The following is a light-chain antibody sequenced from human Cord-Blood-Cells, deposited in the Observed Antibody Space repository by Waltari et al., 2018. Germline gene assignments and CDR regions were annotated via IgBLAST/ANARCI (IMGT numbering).Light chain of an antibody. J-gene: IGLJ2*01. CDR3: CSYAGSYTVV. CDR2: DVS. Sequence: QSALTQPRSVSGSPGQSVTIPCTGTSSDVGGYKYVSWYQQHPGKAPTPIIYDVSKRPSGVPDRFSGSKSGNTASLTISGLQAEDEADYYCCSYAGSYTVVFGGGTKLTVL. V-gene: IGLV2-11*01. CDR1: SSDVGGYKY.